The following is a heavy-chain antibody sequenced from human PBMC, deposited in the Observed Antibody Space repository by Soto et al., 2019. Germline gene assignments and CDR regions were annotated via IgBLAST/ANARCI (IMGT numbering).Heavy chain of an antibody. Sequence: QVQLVQSGAEVKKPGSSVKFSCKASGGTFSSHGINWVRQAPGQGLEWMGGFIHIFGTSNYAQKFQGRVTNTADKSTSTAYMKLISLRSAESAVYYCARDGITGSLSHSDFEYWGQGTLVTVSS. CDR2: FIHIFGTS. D-gene: IGHD3-16*01. V-gene: IGHV1-69*06. J-gene: IGHJ4*02. CDR1: GGTFSSHG. CDR3: ARDGITGSLSHSDFEY.